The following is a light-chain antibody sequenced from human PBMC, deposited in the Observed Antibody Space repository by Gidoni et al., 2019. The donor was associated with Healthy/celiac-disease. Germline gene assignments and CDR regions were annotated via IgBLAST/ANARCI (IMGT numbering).Light chain of an antibody. Sequence: SVLTQPHSASGTPGQRVTIPCSGSSSNIGSNTVNWYQQHPGTAPKLLIYSNNQRPSGVPDLFSGSKSGTSAPLAISGLQSEDEADYYCAAWDDSLNGVLFGGGTKLTVL. CDR3: AAWDDSLNGVL. CDR2: SNN. CDR1: SSNIGSNT. J-gene: IGLJ2*01. V-gene: IGLV1-44*01.